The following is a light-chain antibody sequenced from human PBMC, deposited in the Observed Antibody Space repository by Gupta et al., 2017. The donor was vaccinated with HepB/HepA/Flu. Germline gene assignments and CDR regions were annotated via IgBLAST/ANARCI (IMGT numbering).Light chain of an antibody. J-gene: IGLJ2*01. V-gene: IGLV2-11*01. CDR3: SSLAGSDNYVI. CDR2: DVT. Sequence: QPALTQPRAVPGSPAQSVSVSGTGTSSDVGRYDYVSCYQQHPGNAPKLIICDVTKRPSWVPDRFSGSTSGNTASLTNSSLQSEEAAEYYCSSLAGSDNYVIFGEGTTLTVL. CDR1: SSDVGRYDY.